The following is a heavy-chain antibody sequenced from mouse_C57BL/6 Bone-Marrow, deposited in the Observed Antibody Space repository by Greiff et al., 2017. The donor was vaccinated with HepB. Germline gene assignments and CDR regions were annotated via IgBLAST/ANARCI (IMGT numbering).Heavy chain of an antibody. CDR2: IDPNSGGT. J-gene: IGHJ4*01. V-gene: IGHV1-72*01. D-gene: IGHD1-1*01. CDR3: ARADDYGSSVYAMDY. CDR1: GYTFTSYW. Sequence: QVHVKQPGAELVKPGASVKLSCKASGYTFTSYWMHWVKQRPGRGLEWIGRIDPNSGGTKYNEKFKSKATLTVDKPSSTAYMQLSSLTSEDSAVYYCARADDYGSSVYAMDYWGQGTSVTVSS.